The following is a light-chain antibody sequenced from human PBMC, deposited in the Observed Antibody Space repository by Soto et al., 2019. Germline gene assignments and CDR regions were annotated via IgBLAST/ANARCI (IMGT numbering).Light chain of an antibody. V-gene: IGKV1-5*01. Sequence: TQSPGTLSLSPGERATLSCRASQSVSSSYVSWYQQKPGKAPKLLIYDASTLEDGVSSRFIGSGSGTEFTLSISSLQPDDYATYYCQQYTTYWTFGQGTQVDIK. CDR1: QSVSSS. CDR2: DAS. CDR3: QQYTTYWT. J-gene: IGKJ1*01.